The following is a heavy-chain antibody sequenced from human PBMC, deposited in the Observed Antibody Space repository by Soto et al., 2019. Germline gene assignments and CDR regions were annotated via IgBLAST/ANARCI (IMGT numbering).Heavy chain of an antibody. J-gene: IGHJ4*02. Sequence: QVHLVQSGAEVKKPGASVKVSCQGSGYAFTTYGITWVRQAPGQGLEWMGWISAHNGNTNYAQKLQGRVTVTRDTSTSPAYMELRSLRYAAPAVYYCARGRYGDYWGQGALVTVSS. D-gene: IGHD1-1*01. CDR3: ARGRYGDY. CDR1: GYAFTTYG. V-gene: IGHV1-18*01. CDR2: ISAHNGNT.